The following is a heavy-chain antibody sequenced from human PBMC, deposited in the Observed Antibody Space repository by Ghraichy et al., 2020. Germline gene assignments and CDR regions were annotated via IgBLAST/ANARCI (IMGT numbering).Heavy chain of an antibody. J-gene: IGHJ4*02. V-gene: IGHV3-9*01. D-gene: IGHD6-13*01. CDR3: AKGFGLGQQLVSD. Sequence: GGSLRLSCAASGFTFNDYAMHWVRHAPGKGLEWVSGISWNSGTIDYADSVKGRFTISRDNTKNSLYLQMNSLRAEDTAFYYCAKGFGLGQQLVSDWGQGTLVTVSS. CDR1: GFTFNDYA. CDR2: ISWNSGTI.